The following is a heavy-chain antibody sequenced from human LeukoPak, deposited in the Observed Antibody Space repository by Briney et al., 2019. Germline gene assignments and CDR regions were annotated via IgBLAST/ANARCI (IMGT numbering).Heavy chain of an antibody. Sequence: GGSLRLSCAASGFTFSSYGMHWVRQAPGKGLEWVAVIWYGGSNKYYADSVKGRFTISRDNSKNTRYLQMNSLRAEDTAVYYCAKDSLKGLIDYWGQGTLVTVSS. CDR1: GFTFSSYG. J-gene: IGHJ4*02. CDR2: IWYGGSNK. CDR3: AKDSLKGLIDY. D-gene: IGHD3-16*01. V-gene: IGHV3-30*02.